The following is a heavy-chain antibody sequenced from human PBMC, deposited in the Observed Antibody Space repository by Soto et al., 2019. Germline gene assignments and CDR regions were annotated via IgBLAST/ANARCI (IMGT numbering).Heavy chain of an antibody. CDR1: GFTFSSYS. Sequence: GRSLRLSCAASGFTFSSYSMNWVRQAPGKGLEWVSSISSSSSYIYYADSVKGRFTISRDNAKNSLYLQMNSLRAEDTAVYYCARLTDILTGYFDYWGQGTLVTVSS. CDR2: ISSSSSYI. CDR3: ARLTDILTGYFDY. V-gene: IGHV3-21*01. D-gene: IGHD3-9*01. J-gene: IGHJ4*02.